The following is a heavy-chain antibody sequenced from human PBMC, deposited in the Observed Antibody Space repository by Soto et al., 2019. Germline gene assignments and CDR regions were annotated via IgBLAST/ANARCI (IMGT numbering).Heavy chain of an antibody. Sequence: QVQLVQSGAEVKKPGSSVKVSCKASGGTFSSYTISWVRQAPGQGLEWMGRIIPILGIANYAQKFQGRVTITADKSTSTAYMELSSLRAEDTAVYYCARALAAAGRGDYWGQGTLVTVSS. D-gene: IGHD6-13*01. CDR2: IIPILGIA. V-gene: IGHV1-69*02. CDR1: GGTFSSYT. J-gene: IGHJ4*02. CDR3: ARALAAAGRGDY.